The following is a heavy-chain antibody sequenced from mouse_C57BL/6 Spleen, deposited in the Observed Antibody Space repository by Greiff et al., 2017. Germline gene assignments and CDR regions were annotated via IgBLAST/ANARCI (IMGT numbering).Heavy chain of an antibody. Sequence: EVKLVESGEGLVKPGGSLKLSCAASGFTFSSYAMSWVRQTPEKRLEWVAYISSGGDYIYYADTVKGRFTISRDNARNTLYLQMSSLKSEDTAMYYYTRVGTLNYFDYWGQGTTLTVSS. V-gene: IGHV5-9-1*02. J-gene: IGHJ2*01. CDR3: TRVGTLNYFDY. CDR1: GFTFSSYA. CDR2: ISSGGDYI. D-gene: IGHD2-14*01.